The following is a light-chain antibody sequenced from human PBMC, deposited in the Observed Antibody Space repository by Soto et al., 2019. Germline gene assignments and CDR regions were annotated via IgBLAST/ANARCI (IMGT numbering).Light chain of an antibody. Sequence: EIVLTQSPGTLSLSPGERATLPCRASQSVSNNYLAWYQQKPGQAPRLLIYGASTRAAGIPDRFSGSGAGTDFTLTITRLEPEDSAVYFCQQYGNSPLTFGGGTKVDIK. CDR2: GAS. CDR1: QSVSNNY. J-gene: IGKJ4*01. V-gene: IGKV3-20*01. CDR3: QQYGNSPLT.